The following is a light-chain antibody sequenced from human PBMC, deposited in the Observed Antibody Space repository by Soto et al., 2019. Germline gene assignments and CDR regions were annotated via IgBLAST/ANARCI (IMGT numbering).Light chain of an antibody. J-gene: IGKJ4*01. CDR2: GAS. CDR1: PSVSSN. Sequence: EIVMTQSPATLSVSPGERATLSCTASPSVSSNLAWYQQKPGQAPMLLIYGASTRATGIPARFSGSGSGTEFTLTVSRLQSEDFAVYYCQQDNNWPPLTFGGGTKVESK. CDR3: QQDNNWPPLT. V-gene: IGKV3-15*01.